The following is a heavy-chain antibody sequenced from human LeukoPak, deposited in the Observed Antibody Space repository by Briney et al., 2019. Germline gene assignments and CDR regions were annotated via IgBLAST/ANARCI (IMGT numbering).Heavy chain of an antibody. D-gene: IGHD3-10*01. CDR2: INHSGST. CDR3: ARGSRYGSGSYDY. CDR1: GGSFSGYY. V-gene: IGHV4-34*01. J-gene: IGHJ4*02. Sequence: SETLSLTCAVYGGSFSGYYWSWIRQPPGRGLEWIGEINHSGSTNYNPSLKSRVTISVDTSKNQFSLKLSSVTAADTAVYYCARGSRYGSGSYDYWGQGTLVTASS.